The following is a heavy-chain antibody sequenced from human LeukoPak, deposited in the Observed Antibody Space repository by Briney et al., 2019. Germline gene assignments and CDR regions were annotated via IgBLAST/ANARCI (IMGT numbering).Heavy chain of an antibody. CDR1: GFTFSSYA. J-gene: IGHJ4*02. CDR3: ARADYDILTGYYSGFDY. D-gene: IGHD3-9*01. Sequence: GGSLRLSCAASGFTFSSYAMHWVRQAPGKGLEWVAVISYDGSNKYYADSVKGRFTISRDNSKNTLYLQMNSLRAEDTAVYYCARADYDILTGYYSGFDYWGQGTLVTVSS. V-gene: IGHV3-30*14. CDR2: ISYDGSNK.